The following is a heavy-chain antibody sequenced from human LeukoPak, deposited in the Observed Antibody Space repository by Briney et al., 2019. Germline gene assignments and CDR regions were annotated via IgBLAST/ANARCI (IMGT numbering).Heavy chain of an antibody. Sequence: GASVKVSCKVSGYTLTELSMHWVRQAPGKGLEWMGGFDPEDGGTIYAQKFQGRVTMTEDTSTDTAYMELSSLRSEDTAVYYCATDRGKFGELLFDYWGQGTLVTVSS. CDR3: ATDRGKFGELLFDY. CDR2: FDPEDGGT. V-gene: IGHV1-24*01. J-gene: IGHJ4*02. D-gene: IGHD3-10*01. CDR1: GYTLTELS.